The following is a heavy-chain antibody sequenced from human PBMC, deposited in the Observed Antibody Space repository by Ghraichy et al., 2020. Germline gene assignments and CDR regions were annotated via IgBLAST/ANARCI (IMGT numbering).Heavy chain of an antibody. J-gene: IGHJ2*01. D-gene: IGHD2-21*02. Sequence: SQTLSLTCAISGERVSSTAATWNWIRQSPSRGLEWLGRTYYNSKWFHDYEVSVKSRVTINPDTAKNQFSLRVNSVTPEDTAVYFCVRCNGDFCNSWGRGTRVIVSS. CDR1: GERVSSTAAT. CDR2: TYYNSKWFH. CDR3: VRCNGDFCNS. V-gene: IGHV6-1*01.